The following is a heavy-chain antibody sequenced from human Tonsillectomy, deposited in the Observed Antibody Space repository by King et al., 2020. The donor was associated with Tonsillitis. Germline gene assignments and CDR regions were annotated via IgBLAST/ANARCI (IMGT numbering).Heavy chain of an antibody. CDR2: IYHSGRT. CDR1: GGSISSGGYS. CDR3: ASSPHYYDSSGYDFDY. J-gene: IGHJ4*02. Sequence: QLQESGSGLVKPSQTLSLTCAVSGGSISSGGYSWRWIRQPPGKGLEWIGYIYHSGRTYYNPSLKSRVTISVDRSKNQFSLKLSSVTAADTAVYYCASSPHYYDSSGYDFDYWGQGTLVTVSS. V-gene: IGHV4-30-2*01. D-gene: IGHD3-22*01.